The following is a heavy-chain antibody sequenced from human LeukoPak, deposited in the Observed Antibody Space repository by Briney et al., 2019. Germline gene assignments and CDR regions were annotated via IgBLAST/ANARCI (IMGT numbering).Heavy chain of an antibody. Sequence: PSETLSLTCTVSGGSISSYYWSWTRQPPGKGLEWIGYIYYSGSTNYNPSLKSRVTISVDTSKNQFSLKLSSVTAADTAVYYCASSDYYGSGSYYNPFDYWGQGTLVTVSS. V-gene: IGHV4-59*01. D-gene: IGHD3-10*01. CDR3: ASSDYYGSGSYYNPFDY. CDR2: IYYSGST. J-gene: IGHJ4*02. CDR1: GGSISSYY.